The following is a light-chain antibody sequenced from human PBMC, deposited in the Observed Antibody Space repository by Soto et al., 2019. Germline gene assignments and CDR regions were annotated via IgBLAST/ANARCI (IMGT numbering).Light chain of an antibody. CDR2: EVS. V-gene: IGLV2-14*01. CDR3: SSYGSTSTRYV. CDR1: SSDVGGYNY. J-gene: IGLJ1*01. Sequence: QSALTQPASVSGSPGQSITISCTGTSSDVGGYNYVSWYQQHPGKAPKLMIYEVSNRPSGVSNRFSGSKSANTASLTISGLRAEDEADDFCSSYGSTSTRYVFGTGTKLTVL.